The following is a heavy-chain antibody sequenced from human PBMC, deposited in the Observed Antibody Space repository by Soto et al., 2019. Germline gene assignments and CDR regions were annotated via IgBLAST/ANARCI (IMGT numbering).Heavy chain of an antibody. Sequence: GASVKVSCKVSGYTLTELSMHWVRQAPGKGLEWMGGFDPEDGETIYAQKFQGRVTMTEDTSTDTAYMELSSLRSEDTAVYYRATDPGYCSSTSCPYGMDVWGQGTTVTVSS. J-gene: IGHJ6*02. CDR3: ATDPGYCSSTSCPYGMDV. D-gene: IGHD2-2*01. CDR1: GYTLTELS. CDR2: FDPEDGET. V-gene: IGHV1-24*01.